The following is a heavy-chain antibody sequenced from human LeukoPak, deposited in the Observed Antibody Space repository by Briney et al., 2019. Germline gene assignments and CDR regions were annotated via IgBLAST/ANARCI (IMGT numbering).Heavy chain of an antibody. D-gene: IGHD3-22*01. CDR1: GFTVCNSY. Sequence: GGPLRLSCAASGFTVCNSYMSWVRQAPGKGLEWVAVISYDGSNKYYADSVKGRFTISRDNSKNTLYLQMNSLRAEDTAVYYCARAGWYYYDSSGYYLDYWGQGTLVTVSS. CDR2: ISYDGSNK. J-gene: IGHJ4*02. V-gene: IGHV3-30-3*01. CDR3: ARAGWYYYDSSGYYLDY.